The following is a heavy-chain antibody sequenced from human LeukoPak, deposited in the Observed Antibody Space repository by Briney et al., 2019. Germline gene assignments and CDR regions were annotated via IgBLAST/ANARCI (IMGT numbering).Heavy chain of an antibody. V-gene: IGHV3-30-3*01. CDR2: ISYDGSNK. Sequence: GRSLRLSCAASGFTFSSYAMHWVRQAPGKGLEWVAVISYDGSNKYYADSVKGRFTISRDNSKNTLYLQMDSLRAEDSAVFYCAKGGWGVPTARGLDYWGQGTLVTVS. D-gene: IGHD2-2*01. CDR1: GFTFSSYA. J-gene: IGHJ4*02. CDR3: AKGGWGVPTARGLDY.